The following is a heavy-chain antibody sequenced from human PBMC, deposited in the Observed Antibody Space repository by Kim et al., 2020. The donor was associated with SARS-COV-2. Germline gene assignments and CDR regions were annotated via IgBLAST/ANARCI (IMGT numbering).Heavy chain of an antibody. CDR1: GGSISSYY. CDR3: AGGPKDIVVVPAEMPAYYYYGMDV. CDR2: IYYSGST. J-gene: IGHJ6*02. Sequence: SETLSLTCTVSGGSISSYYWSWIRQPPGKGLEWIGYIYYSGSTNYNPSLKSRVTISVDTSKNQFSLKLSSVTAADTAVYYCAGGPKDIVVVPAEMPAYYYYGMDVWGQGTTVTVSS. D-gene: IGHD2-2*01. V-gene: IGHV4-59*01.